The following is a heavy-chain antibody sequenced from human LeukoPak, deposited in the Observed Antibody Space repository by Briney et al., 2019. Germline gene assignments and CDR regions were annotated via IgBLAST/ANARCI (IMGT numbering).Heavy chain of an antibody. V-gene: IGHV4-39*07. CDR3: ARGPYSSGWYEGGVFDY. CDR1: GDSITNYY. J-gene: IGHJ4*02. Sequence: SETLSLTCTVSGDSITNYYWGWIRQPPGKGLEWIGSIYYSGSTYYNPSLKSRVTISVDTSKNQFSLKLSSVTAADTAVYYCARGPYSSGWYEGGVFDYWGQGTLVTVSS. D-gene: IGHD6-19*01. CDR2: IYYSGST.